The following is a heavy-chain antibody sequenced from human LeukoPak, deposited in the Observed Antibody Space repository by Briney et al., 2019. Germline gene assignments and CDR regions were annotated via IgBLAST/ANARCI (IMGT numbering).Heavy chain of an antibody. J-gene: IGHJ5*02. Sequence: SETLSLTYTVSGGSVSSGSYYWSWIRQPPGKGLEWIGYIYNRGTTYYNPSLKSRVTISADTSKKQFSPKLTSLTAADTAVYYCARGAGGYRFDPWGQRTLVTVSS. CDR1: GGSVSSGSYY. CDR2: IYNRGTT. V-gene: IGHV4-61*01. D-gene: IGHD1-1*01. CDR3: ARGAGGYRFDP.